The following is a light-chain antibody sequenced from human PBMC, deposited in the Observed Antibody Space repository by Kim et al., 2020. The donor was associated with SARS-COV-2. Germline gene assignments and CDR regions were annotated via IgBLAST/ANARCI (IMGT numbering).Light chain of an antibody. Sequence: DIQMTQAPSTLSASVGDRVTITCRASQTISSSLAWFQQKPGKAPKLLIYKVSTLQSGVPTRFSGSGSGTEFTLTISSLQPDDFATYYCQQYTIYSTFGQGTKLEI. J-gene: IGKJ2*01. CDR2: KVS. CDR3: QQYTIYST. V-gene: IGKV1-5*03. CDR1: QTISSS.